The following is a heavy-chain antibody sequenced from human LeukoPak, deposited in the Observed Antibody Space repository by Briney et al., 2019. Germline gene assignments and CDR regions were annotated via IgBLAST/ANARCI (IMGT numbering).Heavy chain of an antibody. V-gene: IGHV1-2*02. J-gene: IGHJ3*02. CDR1: GYTFTGYY. CDR3: AAMVRSSNAFDI. Sequence: ASVKVSCKASGYTFTGYYMHWVRQAPGQGLEWMGWINPNSGGTNYAQKFRGRVTMTRDTSISTAYMELSRLRSDDTAVYYCAAMVRSSNAFDIWGQGTMVTVSS. D-gene: IGHD5-18*01. CDR2: INPNSGGT.